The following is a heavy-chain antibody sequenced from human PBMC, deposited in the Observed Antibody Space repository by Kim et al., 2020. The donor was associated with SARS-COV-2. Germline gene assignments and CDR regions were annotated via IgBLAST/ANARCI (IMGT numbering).Heavy chain of an antibody. J-gene: IGHJ4*02. CDR3: AIDGTTMVRGVIGPYFDY. D-gene: IGHD3-10*01. V-gene: IGHV3-30*02. Sequence: VKGRFTISRYNSKNTLYLQMNSLRAEDTAVYYCAIDGTTMVRGVIGPYFDYWGQGTLVTVSS.